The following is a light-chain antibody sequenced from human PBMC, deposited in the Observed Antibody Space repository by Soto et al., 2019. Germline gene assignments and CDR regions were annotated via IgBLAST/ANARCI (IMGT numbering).Light chain of an antibody. V-gene: IGLV2-14*01. Sequence: QSALTQPASVSGSPGQSIAISCTGTTSDVGGYNYVSWYQQHPGKAPKLLLSEVSNRPSGVSDRFSGSKSGNTASLTISGLQTQDEADYYCSSFTSAYTFVFGTGNKVTVL. J-gene: IGLJ1*01. CDR3: SSFTSAYTFV. CDR2: EVS. CDR1: TSDVGGYNY.